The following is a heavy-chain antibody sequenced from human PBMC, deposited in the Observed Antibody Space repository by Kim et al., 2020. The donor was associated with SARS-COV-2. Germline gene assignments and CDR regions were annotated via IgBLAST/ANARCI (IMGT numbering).Heavy chain of an antibody. D-gene: IGHD6-13*01. Sequence: GGSLRLSCTASGFTFGDYAMSWFRQAPGKGLEWVGFIRSKAYGGTTEYAASVKGRFTISRDDSKSIAYLQMNSLKTEDTAVYYCTRRGSAYSSSWYVFDYWGQGTLVTVSS. CDR1: GFTFGDYA. CDR2: IRSKAYGGTT. CDR3: TRRGSAYSSSWYVFDY. V-gene: IGHV3-49*03. J-gene: IGHJ4*02.